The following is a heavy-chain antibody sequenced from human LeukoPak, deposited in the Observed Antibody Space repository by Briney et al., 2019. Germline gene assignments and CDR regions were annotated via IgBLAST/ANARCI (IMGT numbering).Heavy chain of an antibody. Sequence: SETLSLTCTVSGGSISSYYWSWIRQPPGKGLEWIGYIYTSGSTNYNPSLKSRVTISVDTSKNQFSLKLSSVTAADTAVYYCARFTGIAAAGTIGWFDHWGQGTLVTVSS. CDR3: ARFTGIAAAGTIGWFDH. V-gene: IGHV4-4*09. CDR2: IYTSGST. D-gene: IGHD6-13*01. CDR1: GGSISSYY. J-gene: IGHJ5*02.